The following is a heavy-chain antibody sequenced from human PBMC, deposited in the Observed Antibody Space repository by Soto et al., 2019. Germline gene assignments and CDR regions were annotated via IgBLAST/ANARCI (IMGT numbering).Heavy chain of an antibody. CDR3: ARDLIAVAGTREGY. CDR1: GYTFTGYY. Sequence: ASVEVSCKASGYTFTGYYMHWVRQAPGQGLEWMGWINPNSGGTNYAQKFQGRVTMTRDTSISTAYMELSRLRSDDTAVYYCARDLIAVAGTREGYWGQGTLVTVSS. V-gene: IGHV1-2*02. CDR2: INPNSGGT. D-gene: IGHD6-19*01. J-gene: IGHJ4*02.